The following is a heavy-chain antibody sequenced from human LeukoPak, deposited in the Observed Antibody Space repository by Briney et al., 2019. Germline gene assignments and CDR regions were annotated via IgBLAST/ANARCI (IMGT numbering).Heavy chain of an antibody. J-gene: IGHJ4*02. V-gene: IGHV3-66*01. CDR3: ARDFGGATNY. CDR2: IYSGGST. CDR1: GLTVSSNY. Sequence: GGSLRLSCAASGLTVSSNYMSWVRQAPGKGLEWVSVIYSGGSTYYAGSVKGRFTISRDNSKNTLYLQMNSLRAEDTAVYYCARDFGGATNYWGQGTLVTVSS. D-gene: IGHD1-26*01.